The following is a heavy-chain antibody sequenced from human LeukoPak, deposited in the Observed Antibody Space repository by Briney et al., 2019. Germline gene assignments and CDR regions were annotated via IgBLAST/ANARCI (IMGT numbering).Heavy chain of an antibody. V-gene: IGHV3-74*01. CDR3: VSSSPTFDY. J-gene: IGHJ4*02. CDR2: INTDGSST. CDR1: GLTFSTYW. Sequence: GGSLRLSCAASGLTFSTYWMHWVRQSPGRGLVWVSRINTDGSSTRYADSVKGRFTISRDNAKNTLYLQMNSLRSEDTAVYYCVSSSPTFDYWGQGTLVTVSS. D-gene: IGHD6-13*01.